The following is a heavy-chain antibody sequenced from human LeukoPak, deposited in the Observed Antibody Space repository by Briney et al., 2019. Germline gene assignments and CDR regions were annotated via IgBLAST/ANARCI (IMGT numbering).Heavy chain of an antibody. J-gene: IGHJ6*02. CDR2: ISYDGSNK. CDR3: ARGGGLDV. V-gene: IGHV3-30*04. CDR1: GFTFSSYA. D-gene: IGHD3-16*01. Sequence: GGSLRLSCAASGFTFSSYAMHWVRQAPGKGLEWVAVISYDGSNKYYADSVKGRFTISRDNSKNSLYLQMSNLRAEDTAVYFCARGGGLDVWGQGATVTVSS.